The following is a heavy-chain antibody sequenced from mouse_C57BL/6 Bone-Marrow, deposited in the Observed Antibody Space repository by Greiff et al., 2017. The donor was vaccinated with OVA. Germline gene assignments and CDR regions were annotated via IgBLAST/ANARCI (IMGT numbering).Heavy chain of an antibody. V-gene: IGHV8-8*01. CDR1: GFSLSTFGMG. D-gene: IGHD4-1*01. CDR2: IWWDDDK. Sequence: QVTLKEPGPGILQPSQTLSLTCSFSGFSLSTFGMGVGWLRQPSGKGLEWLAHIWWDDDKYYNPAMKSRLTISTDTSKCQVFLKSVNVDTSETATYYCARGGTGPFDYWGQGTTLTVSS. J-gene: IGHJ2*01. CDR3: ARGGTGPFDY.